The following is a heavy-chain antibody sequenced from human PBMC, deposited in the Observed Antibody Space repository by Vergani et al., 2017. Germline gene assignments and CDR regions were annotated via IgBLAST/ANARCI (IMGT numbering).Heavy chain of an antibody. Sequence: QVPLQESGPGLVNPSETLSLTCSVSGGSITNYYWSWIRQAAGKGLEWIGRVSVSGSTDSNASLRSRVTISVDTSKNQFSLKLSSVTAADTAVYYCARNPYCGGDCYSDAFDIWGQGTMVTVSS. J-gene: IGHJ3*02. V-gene: IGHV4-4*07. CDR3: ARNPYCGGDCYSDAFDI. CDR1: GGSITNYY. D-gene: IGHD2-21*02. CDR2: VSVSGST.